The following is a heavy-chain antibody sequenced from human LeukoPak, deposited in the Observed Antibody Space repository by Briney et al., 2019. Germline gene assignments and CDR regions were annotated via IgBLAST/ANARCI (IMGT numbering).Heavy chain of an antibody. J-gene: IGHJ3*02. Sequence: SSVTVSCKASGGTFGRYAITWVRQAPGQRLEWMGGVSPIYGTSDYAQRFQGRVTISADESTSTAFLEVRSLRSEDTAVYYCARDCSGGRCYGAFDIWGQGTLVIVSS. CDR3: ARDCSGGRCYGAFDI. D-gene: IGHD2-15*01. CDR2: VSPIYGTS. CDR1: GGTFGRYA. V-gene: IGHV1-69*01.